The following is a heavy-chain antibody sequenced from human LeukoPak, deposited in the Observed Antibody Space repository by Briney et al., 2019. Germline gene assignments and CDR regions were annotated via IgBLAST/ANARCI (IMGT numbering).Heavy chain of an antibody. CDR2: ISGSGGST. V-gene: IGHV3-23*01. J-gene: IGHJ4*02. CDR3: PKDDLYYNFWSGPG. Sequence: GGSLRLSCAASGFTFSSYAMSWVRQAPGKGLEWASAISGSGGSTYYADSVKGRFTISRDNSKNTLYLQMNSLRAEDTAVYYCPKDDLYYNFWSGPGWGQGTLVTVSS. D-gene: IGHD3-3*01. CDR1: GFTFSSYA.